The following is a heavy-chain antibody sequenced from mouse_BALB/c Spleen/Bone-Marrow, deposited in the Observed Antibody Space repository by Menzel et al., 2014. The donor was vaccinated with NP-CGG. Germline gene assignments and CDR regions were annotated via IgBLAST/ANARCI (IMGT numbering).Heavy chain of an antibody. Sequence: QVQLQQSGAELVRPGASVKLSCKASGYTFTSYWINWVKQRPGQGLEWIANINPSDSYTNYNQKFKDKATLTVDKSSSTAYMQLSSPTSEDSAVYYCTRSYGSSYEYYFDYWGQGTTLTVSS. J-gene: IGHJ2*01. CDR2: INPSDSYT. V-gene: IGHV1-69*02. CDR1: GYTFTSYW. CDR3: TRSYGSSYEYYFDY. D-gene: IGHD1-1*01.